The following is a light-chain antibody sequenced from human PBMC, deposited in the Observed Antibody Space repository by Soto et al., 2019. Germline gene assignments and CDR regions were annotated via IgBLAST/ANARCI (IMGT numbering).Light chain of an antibody. V-gene: IGLV2-11*01. CDR1: SSDVGGYNY. Sequence: QSVLTQPRSVSWSPGQSVTTSCTGTSSDVGGYNYVSWYQQHPDKAPKLMIYDVTKRPSGVPHRFSGSKSDNTASLTISGLQAEDEADYYCCSYAGTNSYVFGTGTKVTVL. J-gene: IGLJ1*01. CDR3: CSYAGTNSYV. CDR2: DVT.